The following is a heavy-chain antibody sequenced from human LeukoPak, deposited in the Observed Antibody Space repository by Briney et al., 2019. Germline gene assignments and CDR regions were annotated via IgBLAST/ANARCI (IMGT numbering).Heavy chain of an antibody. CDR1: GFTLSSYG. Sequence: PGGSLRLSCAASGFTLSSYGMHWVRQAPGKGLEWVAVISYDGSNKYYADSVKGRFTISRDNSKNTLYLQMNSLRAEDTAVYYCAKDWGYGLDYWGQGTLVTVSS. J-gene: IGHJ4*02. CDR2: ISYDGSNK. V-gene: IGHV3-30*18. D-gene: IGHD3-16*01. CDR3: AKDWGYGLDY.